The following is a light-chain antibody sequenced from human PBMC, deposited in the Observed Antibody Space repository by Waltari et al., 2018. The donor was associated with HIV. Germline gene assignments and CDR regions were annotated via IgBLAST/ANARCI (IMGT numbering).Light chain of an antibody. CDR2: DVD. CDR1: DNDFDVYNF. Sequence: SAVTQPASVSGLPGQSITLSCTGDDNDFDVYNFVSWYQQHPGELPRLILYDVDSRASGIPARFSGSRSGHTASLNISGLRAEDEADYYCALFTDDSTLLFGGGTKVTVL. V-gene: IGLV2-14*03. CDR3: ALFTDDSTLL. J-gene: IGLJ2*01.